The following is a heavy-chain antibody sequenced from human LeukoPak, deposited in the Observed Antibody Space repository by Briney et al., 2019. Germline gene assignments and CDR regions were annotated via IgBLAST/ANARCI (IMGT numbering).Heavy chain of an antibody. CDR1: GFTFSYYS. Sequence: HPGGSLRLSCAVSGFTFSYYSMNWVRQAPGKGLEWVSYISSSSSTIYYADSVKGRFTISRDSAKNSLFLQMNSLRDEDTAVYYCARDGGLGRTFDYWGQGTLVTVSS. D-gene: IGHD3-10*01. CDR2: ISSSSSTI. J-gene: IGHJ4*02. V-gene: IGHV3-48*02. CDR3: ARDGGLGRTFDY.